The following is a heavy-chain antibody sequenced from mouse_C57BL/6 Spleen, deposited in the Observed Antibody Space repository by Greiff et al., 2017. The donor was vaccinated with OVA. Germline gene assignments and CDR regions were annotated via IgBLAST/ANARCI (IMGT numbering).Heavy chain of an antibody. J-gene: IGHJ1*03. CDR2: FYPGSGSI. CDR1: GYTFTEYT. CDR3: ARPGEDYYGSSYGYFDV. V-gene: IGHV1-62-2*01. Sequence: QVQLKQSGAELVKPGASVKLSCKASGYTFTEYTIHWVKQRSGQGLEWIGWFYPGSGSIKYNEKFKDKATLTADKSSSTVYMELSRLTSEDSAVYFCARPGEDYYGSSYGYFDVWGTGTTVTVSS. D-gene: IGHD1-1*01.